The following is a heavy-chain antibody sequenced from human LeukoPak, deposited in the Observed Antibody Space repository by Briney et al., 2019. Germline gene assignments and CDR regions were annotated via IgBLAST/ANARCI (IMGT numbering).Heavy chain of an antibody. CDR3: ARGIESYGDYGY. CDR1: GGSISGSY. J-gene: IGHJ4*02. Sequence: SETLSLTCSVSGGSISGSYWSWIRQPPGKGLEWIAYMYNSGSTNYNPSLKGRVTISIDTSKNQFSLKLSSLTAADTAIYYCARGIESYGDYGYWGQGILVTVSS. D-gene: IGHD4-17*01. V-gene: IGHV4-59*01. CDR2: MYNSGST.